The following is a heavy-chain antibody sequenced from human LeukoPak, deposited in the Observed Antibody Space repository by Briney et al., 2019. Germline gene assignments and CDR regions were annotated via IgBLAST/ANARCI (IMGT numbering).Heavy chain of an antibody. J-gene: IGHJ3*01. V-gene: IGHV3-23*01. Sequence: GGSLRLSCAASGFTFSSYAMSWVRQAPGKGLEWVSAISGSGGSTYYADSVKGRFTISRDNGKNSLYLQMNSLRAEDTAVYYCARDQDVVVLLGIIAYDAFDLWGQGTMVTVSS. D-gene: IGHD2-15*01. CDR1: GFTFSSYA. CDR2: ISGSGGST. CDR3: ARDQDVVVLLGIIAYDAFDL.